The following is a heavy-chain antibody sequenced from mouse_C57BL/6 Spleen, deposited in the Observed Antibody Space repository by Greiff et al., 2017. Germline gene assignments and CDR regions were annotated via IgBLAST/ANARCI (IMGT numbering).Heavy chain of an antibody. CDR3: ARFGYDGDYAMDY. Sequence: QVHLQQSGAELVKPGASVKISCKASGYAFSSYWMNWVKQRPGKGLEWIGQIYPGDGDTNYNGKFKGKATLTADKSSSTAYMQLSSLTSEDSAVYFCARFGYDGDYAMDYWGQGTSVTVSS. D-gene: IGHD2-2*01. CDR2: IYPGDGDT. CDR1: GYAFSSYW. J-gene: IGHJ4*01. V-gene: IGHV1-80*01.